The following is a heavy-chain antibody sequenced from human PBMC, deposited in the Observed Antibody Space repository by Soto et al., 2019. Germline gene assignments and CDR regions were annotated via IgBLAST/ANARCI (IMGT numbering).Heavy chain of an antibody. CDR3: ARDSGRSTFPIGMDV. CDR1: GFTFSSYG. CDR2: IWYDGSNK. J-gene: IGHJ6*02. V-gene: IGHV3-33*01. Sequence: GGSMRLSCAASGFTFSSYGMHWVRQAPGKGLEWVAVIWYDGSNKYYADSVKGRFTISRDNSKNTLYLQMNSLRAEDTAVYYCARDSGRSTFPIGMDVWGQGTTVTVS.